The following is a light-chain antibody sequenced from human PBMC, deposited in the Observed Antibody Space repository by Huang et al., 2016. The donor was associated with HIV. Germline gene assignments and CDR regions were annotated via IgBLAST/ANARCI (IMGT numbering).Light chain of an antibody. CDR3: QQYDSSPWT. V-gene: IGKV3-20*01. Sequence: EIVLTQSPGTLSLSPGERATLSCRASQRVSRSYLAWYQQKPGQAPRRPFYGASSRATGIPDRFSGSGSGTDFTLTISILEPEDFAVYYCQQYDSSPWTFGQGTKVEIK. CDR1: QRVSRSY. CDR2: GAS. J-gene: IGKJ1*01.